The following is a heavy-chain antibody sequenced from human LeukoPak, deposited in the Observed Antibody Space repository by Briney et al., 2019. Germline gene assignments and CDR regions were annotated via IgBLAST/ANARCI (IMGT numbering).Heavy chain of an antibody. J-gene: IGHJ6*03. CDR1: GGTFSSYA. V-gene: IGHV1-69*01. D-gene: IGHD1-26*01. CDR3: ARGSYYHCLYMDV. Sequence: SVTVSCMASGGTFSSYAIRWVRQAPGQGLDGMGGIIVIVGTANYAQKFQGRVTITPDESTSTACMGLSSLRAEDTAVYFCARGSYYHCLYMDVWGKGTTVTVSS. CDR2: IIVIVGTA.